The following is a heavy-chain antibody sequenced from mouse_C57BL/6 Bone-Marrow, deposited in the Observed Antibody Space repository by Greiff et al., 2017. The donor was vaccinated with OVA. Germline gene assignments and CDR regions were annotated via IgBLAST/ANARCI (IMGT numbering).Heavy chain of an antibody. J-gene: IGHJ1*03. Sequence: EVQLQQSVAELVRPGASVKLSCTASGFNIKNTYMHWVKQRPEQGLEWIGRIDPANGNTKYAPKFQGKATITADTSSNTAHLQLSSLTSEDTAIYYCARGGIQYYGSSYLWYFDVWGTGTTVTVSS. CDR3: ARGGIQYYGSSYLWYFDV. CDR1: GFNIKNTY. D-gene: IGHD1-1*01. V-gene: IGHV14-3*01. CDR2: IDPANGNT.